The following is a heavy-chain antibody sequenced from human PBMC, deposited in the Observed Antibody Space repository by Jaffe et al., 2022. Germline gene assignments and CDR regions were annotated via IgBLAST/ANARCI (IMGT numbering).Heavy chain of an antibody. D-gene: IGHD3-10*01. CDR2: IKQDGSEK. CDR1: GFTFSSYW. V-gene: IGHV3-7*05. CDR3: ARGRSPPALLWFGELLFDY. J-gene: IGHJ4*02. Sequence: EVQLVESGGGLVQPGGSLRLSCAASGFTFSSYWMSWVRQAPGKGLEWVANIKQDGSEKYYVDSVKGRFTISRDNAKNSLYLQMNSLRAEDTAVYYCARGRSPPALLWFGELLFDYWGQGTLVTVSS.